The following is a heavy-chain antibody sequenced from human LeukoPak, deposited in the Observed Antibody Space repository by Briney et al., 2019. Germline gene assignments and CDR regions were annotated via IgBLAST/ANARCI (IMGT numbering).Heavy chain of an antibody. CDR2: MNPNSGNT. CDR1: GYTFTSYD. CDR3: AADHSGYYDSSGWGAFDI. Sequence: ASVKVSCKASGYTFTSYDINWVRQATGQGLEWMGWMNPNSGNTGYAQKFQGRVTMTRNTSISTAYMELSSLRSEDTAVYYCAADHSGYYDSSGWGAFDIWGQGTMVTVSS. J-gene: IGHJ3*02. D-gene: IGHD3-22*01. V-gene: IGHV1-8*01.